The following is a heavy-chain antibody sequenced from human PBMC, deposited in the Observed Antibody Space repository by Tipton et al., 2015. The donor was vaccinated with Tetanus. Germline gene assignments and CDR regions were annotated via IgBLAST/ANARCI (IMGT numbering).Heavy chain of an antibody. Sequence: QSGAEVKKPGSSVKVSCKASGGTFSSYAISWVRQAPGQGLEWMGGIIPIFGTANYAQKFQGRVTITADESTSTAYMELSSLRSEDTAVYYCARDHPGISNTAPWGYWGQGTPVTVSS. D-gene: IGHD6-13*01. CDR1: GGTFSSYA. CDR2: IIPIFGTA. J-gene: IGHJ4*02. V-gene: IGHV1-69*01. CDR3: ARDHPGISNTAPWGY.